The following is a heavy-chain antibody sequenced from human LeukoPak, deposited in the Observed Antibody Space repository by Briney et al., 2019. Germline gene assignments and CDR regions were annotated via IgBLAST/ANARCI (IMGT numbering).Heavy chain of an antibody. CDR3: ARAGYCSGGSCYPYYYYYYMDV. Sequence: SVKVSCKASGGTFSSYTISWVRQAPGQGLEWMGRIIPILGIANYAQKFQGRVTMTTDTSTSTAYMELRSLRSDDTAVYYCARAGYCSGGSCYPYYYYYYMDVWGKGTTVTVSS. CDR2: IIPILGIA. D-gene: IGHD2-15*01. CDR1: GGTFSSYT. J-gene: IGHJ6*03. V-gene: IGHV1-69*02.